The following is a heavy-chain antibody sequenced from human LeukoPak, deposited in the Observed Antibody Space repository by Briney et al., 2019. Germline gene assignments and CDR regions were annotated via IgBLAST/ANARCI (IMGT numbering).Heavy chain of an antibody. CDR1: GYTFTSYG. V-gene: IGHV1-18*01. J-gene: IGHJ4*02. CDR2: ISAYNGNT. D-gene: IGHD2-15*01. CDR3: ARYGIWCSGGSCSLYFDY. Sequence: ASVKVSCKASGYTFTSYGISWVRQAPGQGLEWMGWISAYNGNTNYAQKLQGRVTMTTDTSTSTAYMELRSLRSDDTAVYYCARYGIWCSGGSCSLYFDYWGQGTLVTVSS.